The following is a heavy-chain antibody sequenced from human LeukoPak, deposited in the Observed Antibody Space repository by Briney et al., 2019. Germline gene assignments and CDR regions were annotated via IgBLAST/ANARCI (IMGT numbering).Heavy chain of an antibody. J-gene: IGHJ3*01. D-gene: IGHD3-3*01. CDR3: VAHPRYGWSVLYDAFDL. Sequence: GESLKISCKGSGYSFNSYWIGWVRQMPGKGLEWMGIIYPGDSERRYSPSFQGQVTISADKSINTAYLQWSSLKASDTAMYYCVAHPRYGWSVLYDAFDLWGQGTMVTVFS. CDR1: GYSFNSYW. V-gene: IGHV5-51*01. CDR2: IYPGDSER.